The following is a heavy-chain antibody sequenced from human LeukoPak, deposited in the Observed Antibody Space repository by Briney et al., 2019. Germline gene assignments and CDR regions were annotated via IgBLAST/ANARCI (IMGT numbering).Heavy chain of an antibody. CDR3: ARSAYLDDAFDI. CDR1: GFTFSSYA. D-gene: IGHD2-21*01. J-gene: IGHJ3*02. CDR2: ISYDGSNK. V-gene: IGHV3-30-3*01. Sequence: GGSLRLSCAASGFTFSSYAMHWVRQAPGKGLEGVAVISYDGSNKYYADSVKGRFTISRDNSKNTLYLQMNSLRAEDTAVYYCARSAYLDDAFDIWGQGTMVPVSS.